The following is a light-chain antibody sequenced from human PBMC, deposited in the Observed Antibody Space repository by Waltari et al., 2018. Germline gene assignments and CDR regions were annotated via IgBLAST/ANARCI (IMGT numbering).Light chain of an antibody. V-gene: IGLV1-44*01. CDR2: NNR. J-gene: IGLJ3*02. CDR1: NSNIGSND. Sequence: QSVVTQSPSVSGTPGQRVTISCSGSNSNIGSNDVNWYQQLPGTAPKLRIYNNRQRTSGVPDRFSGSKSGSSASLAISGLQSEDEGDYYCASWDDSLTGSWVFGGGTKLTVL. CDR3: ASWDDSLTGSWV.